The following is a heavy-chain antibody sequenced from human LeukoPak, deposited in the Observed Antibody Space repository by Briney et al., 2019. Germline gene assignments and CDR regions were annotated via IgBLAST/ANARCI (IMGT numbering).Heavy chain of an antibody. Sequence: GGSLRLSCAASGFTFNNYWMHWVRQAPGKGLVWVSRIDSDGSSTSYADSVKGRFTVSRDNAKNTLYLQTNSLRAEDTAVYYCARGGTVLRYFDWFPGMDVWGKGTTVTVSS. CDR2: IDSDGSST. D-gene: IGHD3-9*01. J-gene: IGHJ6*03. CDR3: ARGGTVLRYFDWFPGMDV. CDR1: GFTFNNYW. V-gene: IGHV3-74*01.